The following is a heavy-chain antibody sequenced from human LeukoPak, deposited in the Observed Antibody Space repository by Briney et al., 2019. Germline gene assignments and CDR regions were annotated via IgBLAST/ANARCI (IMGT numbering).Heavy chain of an antibody. Sequence: ASVKVSCKASGYTFTSYAMNWVRQAPGQGLGWMGVINPSGGSTSYAQKFQDRVTMTWDTSTSTAYMELSSLRSEDTAVYYCARAVDYYDSSGQYNWFDPWGQGTLVTVSS. V-gene: IGHV1-46*01. CDR3: ARAVDYYDSSGQYNWFDP. CDR2: INPSGGST. CDR1: GYTFTSYA. D-gene: IGHD3-22*01. J-gene: IGHJ5*02.